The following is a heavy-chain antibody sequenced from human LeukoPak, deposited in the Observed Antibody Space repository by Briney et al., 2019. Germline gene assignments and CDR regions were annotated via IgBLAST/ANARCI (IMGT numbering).Heavy chain of an antibody. CDR2: IYPGDSDT. J-gene: IGHJ4*02. CDR3: ARIFGPLPDY. D-gene: IGHD3/OR15-3a*01. Sequence: GESLKISCKGSGSRFTSSWIGWVRQMPGKGLECMGIIYPGDSDTRYSPSFEGQVTMSADKSISTAYLQWSSLKASDTAMYFCARIFGPLPDYWGQGTLVTVSS. V-gene: IGHV5-51*01. CDR1: GSRFTSSW.